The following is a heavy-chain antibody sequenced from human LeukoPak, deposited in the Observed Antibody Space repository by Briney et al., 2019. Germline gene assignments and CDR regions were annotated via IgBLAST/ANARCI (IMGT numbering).Heavy chain of an antibody. CDR2: INYSGST. Sequence: SETLSLTCTVSGGSISSSTYYWGWVRRPPGKGVEWIGSINYSGSTYYNTALKSRVTVSVDTSKNQFSLNLSSVTAAVTAVYYCVRGSTLRHYQYWGQGTLVTVSS. CDR1: GGSISSSTYY. V-gene: IGHV4-39*01. D-gene: IGHD3-16*01. CDR3: VRGSTLRHYQY. J-gene: IGHJ4*02.